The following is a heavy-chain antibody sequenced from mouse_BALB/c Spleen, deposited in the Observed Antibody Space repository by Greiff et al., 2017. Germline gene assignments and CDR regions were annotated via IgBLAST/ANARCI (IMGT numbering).Heavy chain of an antibody. CDR1: GYAFSSSW. D-gene: IGHD2-14*01. V-gene: IGHV1-82*01. Sequence: QVQLKESGPELVKPGASVKISCKASGYAFSSSWMNWVKQRPGQGLEWIGRIYPGDGDTNYNGKFKGKATLTADKSSSTAYMQLSSLTSVDSAVFLCARSKDYRYGDYAMDYWGQGTSVTVSA. CDR2: IYPGDGDT. CDR3: ARSKDYRYGDYAMDY. J-gene: IGHJ4*01.